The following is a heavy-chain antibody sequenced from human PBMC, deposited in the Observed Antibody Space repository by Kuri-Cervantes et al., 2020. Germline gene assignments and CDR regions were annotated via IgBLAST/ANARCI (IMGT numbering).Heavy chain of an antibody. D-gene: IGHD1-26*01. CDR2: IYTSGIT. V-gene: IGHV4-4*07. CDR3: AGLRSGSYYGDVYYCGMDV. Sequence: GSLRLSCTVSGGSISSYYWSWIRQPAGKGLEWIGRIYTSGITNYNPSLTSRVTMSLDTSKNQFSLKLSSVTAADTAVYYCAGLRSGSYYGDVYYCGMDVWGQGTTVTVSS. J-gene: IGHJ6*02. CDR1: GGSISSYY.